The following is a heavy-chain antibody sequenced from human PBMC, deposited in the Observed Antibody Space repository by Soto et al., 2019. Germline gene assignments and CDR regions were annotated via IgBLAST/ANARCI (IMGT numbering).Heavy chain of an antibody. CDR3: ARDKITGLFDY. V-gene: IGHV4-59*12. Sequence: SETLSLTCTVSGGSISSYYWSWIRQPPGKGLEWIGYIYYSGSTNYNPPLKSRVTISVDTSKNQFSQKLTSVTAADTAVYYCARDKITGLFDYWGQGTLVTVSS. D-gene: IGHD2-8*02. CDR2: IYYSGST. J-gene: IGHJ4*02. CDR1: GGSISSYY.